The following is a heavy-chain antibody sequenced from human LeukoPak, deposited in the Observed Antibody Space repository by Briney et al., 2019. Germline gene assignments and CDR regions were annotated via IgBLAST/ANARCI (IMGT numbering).Heavy chain of an antibody. Sequence: GGSLRLSCAASGFAFSSYWMTWVRQAPGKGLEWVANIKEDGSEKYYVNSVKGRFSISRDNAKNSLFLQMNSLRAEDTAVYYCAKDYYASGSYYNHFDYWGQGTLVTVSS. CDR2: IKEDGSEK. V-gene: IGHV3-7*03. CDR3: AKDYYASGSYYNHFDY. D-gene: IGHD3-10*01. J-gene: IGHJ4*02. CDR1: GFAFSSYW.